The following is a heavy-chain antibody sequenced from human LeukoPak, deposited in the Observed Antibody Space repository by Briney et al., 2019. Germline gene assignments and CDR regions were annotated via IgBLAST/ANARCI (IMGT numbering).Heavy chain of an antibody. D-gene: IGHD3-3*01. V-gene: IGHV4-30-4*08. CDR1: GDSISSSSYY. J-gene: IGHJ4*02. CDR3: ARSTITIFGVVILSAGMFDY. Sequence: SETLSLTCTVSGDSISSSSYYWGWIRQPPGKGLEWIGYIYYSGSTYYNPSLKSRVTISVDTSKNQFSLKLSSVTAADTAVYYCARSTITIFGVVILSAGMFDYWGQGTLVTVSS. CDR2: IYYSGST.